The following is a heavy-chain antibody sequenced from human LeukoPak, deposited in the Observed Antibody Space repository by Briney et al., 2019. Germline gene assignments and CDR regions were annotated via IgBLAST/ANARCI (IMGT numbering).Heavy chain of an antibody. CDR1: GYTFTSYG. CDR2: ISAYNGNT. D-gene: IGHD3-3*01. Sequence: GASVKVSCKASGYTFTSYGISWVRQAPGQGLEWMGWISAYNGNTNYAQKLQGRVTMTTDTSTSTAYMELRSLRSDDTAVYYCARVDMYYDFWSGNLTGSPDYYYYYYMDVWGKGTTVTVSS. V-gene: IGHV1-18*01. CDR3: ARVDMYYDFWSGNLTGSPDYYYYYYMDV. J-gene: IGHJ6*03.